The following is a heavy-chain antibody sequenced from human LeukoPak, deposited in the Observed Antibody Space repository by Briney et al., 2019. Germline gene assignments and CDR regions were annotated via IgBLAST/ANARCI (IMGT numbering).Heavy chain of an antibody. CDR2: IYPGNSDT. V-gene: IGHV5-51*01. J-gene: IGHJ5*02. CDR1: GYTFTTYW. Sequence: GESLKISCKGSGYTFTTYWIAWVRQMPGKGLEWMGLIYPGNSDTRYNPSFQGQVTFSADKSIDTAYLQWSSLQASDTAIYFCARNGAAGTPNRFFNWFDPWGQGTLVTVSS. CDR3: ARNGAAGTPNRFFNWFDP. D-gene: IGHD6-13*01.